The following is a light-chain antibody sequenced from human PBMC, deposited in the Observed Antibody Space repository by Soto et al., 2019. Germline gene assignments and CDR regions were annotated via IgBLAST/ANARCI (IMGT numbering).Light chain of an antibody. V-gene: IGLV2-8*01. CDR1: SSDVGANNY. CDR2: EVT. CDR3: SSYAGANRV. J-gene: IGLJ1*01. Sequence: QSALTQPPSASGSPGQSVTISCTGTSSDVGANNYVSWYQQHPGKAPKIMIYEVTKRPSGVPDRFSGSKSGNTASLTVSGLQAEDEADYYCSSYAGANRVFGTGTKVTVL.